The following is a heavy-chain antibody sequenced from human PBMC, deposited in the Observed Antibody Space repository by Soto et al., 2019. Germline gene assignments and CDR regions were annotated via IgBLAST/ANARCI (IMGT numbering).Heavy chain of an antibody. Sequence: QLQLQESGPGLVKPSETLSLTCTVSGGSISSSSYYWGWIRQPPGKGLEWIGSIYYSGSTYYNPSLKSRVTISVATSKNQFSLKLSSVTAADTAVYYCASGDSTNGVCYGYWGQGTLVTVSS. CDR2: IYYSGST. V-gene: IGHV4-39*01. CDR3: ASGDSTNGVCYGY. D-gene: IGHD2-8*01. J-gene: IGHJ4*02. CDR1: GGSISSSSYY.